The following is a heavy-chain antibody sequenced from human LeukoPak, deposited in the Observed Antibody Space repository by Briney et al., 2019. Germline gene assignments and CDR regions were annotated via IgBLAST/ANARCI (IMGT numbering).Heavy chain of an antibody. Sequence: ASVKVSCKASGYTFTSYGISWVRQAPGQGLEWMGWISAYNGNTNYAQKLQGRVTMTTDTSTSTAYMELRSLRSDDTAVYYCARDRGYYGSGSYYNKNNWFDPWGQGTLVTVSS. D-gene: IGHD3-10*01. CDR3: ARDRGYYGSGSYYNKNNWFDP. V-gene: IGHV1-18*01. CDR1: GYTFTSYG. CDR2: ISAYNGNT. J-gene: IGHJ5*02.